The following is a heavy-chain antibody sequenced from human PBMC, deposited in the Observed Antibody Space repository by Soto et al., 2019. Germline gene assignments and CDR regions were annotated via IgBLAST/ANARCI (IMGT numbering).Heavy chain of an antibody. Sequence: GGSLRLSCAASGFTFSSYEMNWVRQAPGQGLEWVSYISSSGSTIYYADSVKGRFTISRDNAKNSLYLQMNSLRAEDTAVYYCATEGGYDFWSGYYRMDVWGQGTTVTVSS. J-gene: IGHJ6*02. CDR2: ISSSGSTI. D-gene: IGHD3-3*01. CDR3: ATEGGYDFWSGYYRMDV. V-gene: IGHV3-48*03. CDR1: GFTFSSYE.